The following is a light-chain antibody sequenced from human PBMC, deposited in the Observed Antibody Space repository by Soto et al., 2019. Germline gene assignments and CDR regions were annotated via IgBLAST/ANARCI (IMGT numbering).Light chain of an antibody. CDR3: QQRSNWPPVT. V-gene: IGKV3-11*01. Sequence: EIVLTQSPATLSLSLGDRATLSCRASQSVSSYLAWYQQKPGQAPRLLIYDASNMATGIPARFSGSGSGTDFTLTISSLEPEDFAIYYCQQRSNWPPVTFGGGTKVEIK. CDR1: QSVSSY. CDR2: DAS. J-gene: IGKJ4*01.